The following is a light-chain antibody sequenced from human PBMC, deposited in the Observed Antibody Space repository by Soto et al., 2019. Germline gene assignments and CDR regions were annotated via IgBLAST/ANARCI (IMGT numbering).Light chain of an antibody. V-gene: IGKV1-5*03. Sequence: DIVMTQSKPTLSASVGDSVPITCRASQSISSWLAWYQQKPGKAPNLLIYKASSLESGVPSRFSGSGSGTEFTLTISSLQSEDFAVYYCQQYNNWPLFGHGSIADV. CDR1: QSISSW. J-gene: IGKJ3*01. CDR2: KAS. CDR3: QQYNNWPL.